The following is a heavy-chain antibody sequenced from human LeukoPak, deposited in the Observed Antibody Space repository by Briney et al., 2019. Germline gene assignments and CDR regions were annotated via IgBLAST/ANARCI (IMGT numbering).Heavy chain of an antibody. V-gene: IGHV4-34*01. CDR2: INHSGST. D-gene: IGHD5-24*01. Sequence: SETLSLTCAVYGGSFSGYYWSWIRQPPGKGLEWIGEINHSGSTNYNPSLKSRVTISVDTSKNQFSLKLSSVTAADTAVYYCARHPSAMMASGLDYCGQGTLVTVSS. J-gene: IGHJ4*02. CDR3: ARHPSAMMASGLDY. CDR1: GGSFSGYY.